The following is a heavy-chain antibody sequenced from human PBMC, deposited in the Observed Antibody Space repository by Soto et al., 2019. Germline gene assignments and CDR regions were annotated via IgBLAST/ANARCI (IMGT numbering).Heavy chain of an antibody. V-gene: IGHV1-18*01. D-gene: IGHD6-6*01. CDR2: ISAYNGNT. CDR1: GYTFTSYG. J-gene: IGHJ4*02. CDR3: ARARLRIAARPLDY. Sequence: GASVKVSCKASGYTFTSYGISWVRQAPGQGLEWMGWISAYNGNTNYAQKLQGRVTMTTDTSTSTAHMELRSLRSDDTAVYYCARARLRIAARPLDYWGQGTLVTVSS.